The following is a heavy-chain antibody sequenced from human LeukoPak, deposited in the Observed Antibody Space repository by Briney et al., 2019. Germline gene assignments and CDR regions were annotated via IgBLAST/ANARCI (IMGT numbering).Heavy chain of an antibody. CDR2: ISGSGGST. CDR1: GFTFSSYA. Sequence: PGGSLRLSCAASGFTFSSYAMSWVRQAPGKGLEWVSAISGSGGSTYYADSVKGRFTISRDNSKNTLYLQMNSLRAEDTAVYYCANVIAAAGRFGWFDPWGQGTLVTVSS. D-gene: IGHD6-13*01. J-gene: IGHJ5*02. CDR3: ANVIAAAGRFGWFDP. V-gene: IGHV3-23*01.